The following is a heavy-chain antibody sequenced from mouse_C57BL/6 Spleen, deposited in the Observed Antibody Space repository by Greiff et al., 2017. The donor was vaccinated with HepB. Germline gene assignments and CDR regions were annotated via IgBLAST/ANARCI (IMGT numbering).Heavy chain of an antibody. CDR1: GFTFSDYY. CDR2: INYDGSST. D-gene: IGHD1-1*01. CDR3: ARDDGYYGSSLDY. J-gene: IGHJ2*01. V-gene: IGHV5-16*01. Sequence: DVKLVESEGGLVQPGSSMKLSCTASGFTFSDYYMAWVRQVPEKGLEWVANINYDGSSTYYLDSLKSRFIISRDNAKNILYLQMSSLKSEDTATYYCARDDGYYGSSLDYWGQGTTLTVSS.